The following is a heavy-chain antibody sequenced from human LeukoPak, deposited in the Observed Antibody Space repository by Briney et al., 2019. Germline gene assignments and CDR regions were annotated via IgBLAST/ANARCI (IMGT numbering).Heavy chain of an antibody. CDR3: ARPYSSTWARSPYYFDY. D-gene: IGHD6-13*01. J-gene: IGHJ4*02. Sequence: PGGSLRLSCAASGFTFSSFAMHWVCQAPGKGLEWVAVISSDGSNKYYADSVKGRFTISRDNSKNTLYLQMNSLRAEDTAVYYCARPYSSTWARSPYYFDYWGQGTLVTVSS. V-gene: IGHV3-30*01. CDR1: GFTFSSFA. CDR2: ISSDGSNK.